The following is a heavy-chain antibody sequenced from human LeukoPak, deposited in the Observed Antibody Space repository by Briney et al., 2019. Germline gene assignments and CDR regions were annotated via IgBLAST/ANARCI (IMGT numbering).Heavy chain of an antibody. Sequence: ASVKVSCRASGYTLIDFYIHCVRQAPGQGLEWMGWINPNSGAIKYSQKFQGRVSMTRDTTLTTVYIDLSSVMSVDPALYYCARVKKFITEFEFCGQGTLVTVSS. CDR3: ARVKKFITEFEF. CDR2: INPNSGAI. V-gene: IGHV1-2*02. J-gene: IGHJ4*02. CDR1: GYTLIDFY. D-gene: IGHD3-16*02.